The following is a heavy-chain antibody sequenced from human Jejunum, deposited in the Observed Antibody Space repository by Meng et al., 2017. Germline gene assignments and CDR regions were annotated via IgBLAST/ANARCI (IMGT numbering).Heavy chain of an antibody. Sequence: GESLKISCTASGFTSGDYALSWFRQAPGKGLQWVGFIRSKRYGGTTEYVASVKDRFIIPRDDSKRVAHLEINSLKIEDTALYYCTRQWNFGSEDYYSGMDVWGQGTLVTVSS. CDR2: IRSKRYGGTT. J-gene: IGHJ4*02. CDR3: TRQWNFGSEDYYSGMDV. CDR1: GFTSGDYA. D-gene: IGHD3-10*01. V-gene: IGHV3-49*03.